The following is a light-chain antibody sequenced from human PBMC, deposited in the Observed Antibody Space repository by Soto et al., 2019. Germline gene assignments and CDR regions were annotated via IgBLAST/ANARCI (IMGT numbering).Light chain of an antibody. CDR3: QHYYSYPYT. Sequence: AIRMTQSPSSLSASIGDRVTITCRASHVVSNYLAWYQQKPWKAPKALIYAASFLQSGVPSRFSGSGSGTDFSLTISFLQSEDFATYYCQHYYSYPYTFGQGTTLQ. V-gene: IGKV1-8*01. J-gene: IGKJ2*01. CDR1: HVVSNY. CDR2: AAS.